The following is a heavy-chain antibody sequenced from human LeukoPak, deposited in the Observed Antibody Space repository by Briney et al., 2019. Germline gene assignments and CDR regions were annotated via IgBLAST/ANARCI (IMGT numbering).Heavy chain of an antibody. Sequence: PSETLSLTCSVSGGSINSGGYYWSWIRQPPGMGLEWIGYIYYYDGSTDSNPSLKSRVTISVDTSKNQFSLKLSSVTAADTAVYYCARDRSEMATIGDDAFDIWGQGTMVTVSS. CDR2: IYYYDGST. CDR1: GGSINSGGYY. V-gene: IGHV4-61*08. J-gene: IGHJ3*02. D-gene: IGHD5-24*01. CDR3: ARDRSEMATIGDDAFDI.